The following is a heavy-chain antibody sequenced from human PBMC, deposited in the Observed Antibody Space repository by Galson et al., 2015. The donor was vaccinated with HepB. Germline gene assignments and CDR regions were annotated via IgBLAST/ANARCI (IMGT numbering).Heavy chain of an antibody. CDR3: ARDMRGVVKQQLAHYYYYYMDV. J-gene: IGHJ6*03. D-gene: IGHD6-13*01. CDR1: GFTFSSYS. CDR2: ISSSSSYI. V-gene: IGHV3-21*01. Sequence: SLRLSCAASGFTFSSYSMNWVRQAPGKGLEWVSSISSSSSYIYYADSVKDRFTISRDNAKNSLYLQMNSLRAEDTAVYYCARDMRGVVKQQLAHYYYYYMDVWGKGTTVTVSS.